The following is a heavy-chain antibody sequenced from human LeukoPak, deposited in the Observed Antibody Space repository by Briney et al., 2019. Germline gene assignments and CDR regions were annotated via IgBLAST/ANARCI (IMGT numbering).Heavy chain of an antibody. CDR1: GFTFSSYA. D-gene: IGHD1-26*01. Sequence: GGSLRLSCAASGFTFSSYAMSWVRQAPGKGLEWVSAISGGGGSTYYADSVKGRFTISRDNSKNTLYLQMSSLRAEDTAVYHCASGSGRSRSYDYWGQGTLVTVSS. CDR2: ISGGGGST. V-gene: IGHV3-23*01. CDR3: ASGSGRSRSYDY. J-gene: IGHJ4*02.